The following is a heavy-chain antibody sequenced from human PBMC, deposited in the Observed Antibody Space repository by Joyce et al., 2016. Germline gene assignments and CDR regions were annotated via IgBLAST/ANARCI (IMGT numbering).Heavy chain of an antibody. J-gene: IGHJ6*02. CDR3: AKDKASGHYYFHAMDV. CDR1: GFTFSNSG. CDR2: ISFDGNNK. V-gene: IGHV3-30*18. Sequence: QVHLLESGGGVVQPGRSLRLSCAASGFTFSNSGMHWVRRAPGKGLEWVAVISFDGNNKYYADSVKGRFTIARDNSKNTLFLHMNRLRGDDTAMYYCAKDKASGHYYFHAMDVWGLGTTVTVSS. D-gene: IGHD1-26*01.